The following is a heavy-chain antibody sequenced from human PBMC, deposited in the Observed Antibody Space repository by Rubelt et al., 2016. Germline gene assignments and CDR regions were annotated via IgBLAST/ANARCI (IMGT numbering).Heavy chain of an antibody. D-gene: IGHD3-10*01. V-gene: IGHV3-30*04. Sequence: GGGVVQPGRSLRLSCAASGFTFNSYTMHWFRQAPGKGLEWVAVISYDGSGKYSADSVKGRFTISRDNSKNTLYLQMNSLRAEDTAVYYCARVNTRVRGLITNIDFWGQGTLVTVSS. CDR1: GFTFNSYT. J-gene: IGHJ4*02. CDR2: ISYDGSGK. CDR3: ARVNTRVRGLITNIDF.